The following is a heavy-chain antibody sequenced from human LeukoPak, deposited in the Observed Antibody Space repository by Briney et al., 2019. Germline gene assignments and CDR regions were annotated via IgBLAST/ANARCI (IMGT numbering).Heavy chain of an antibody. CDR2: ISDDGSNK. CDR1: GFIFNSYA. D-gene: IGHD2-2*01. J-gene: IGHJ4*02. CDR3: AKDADIVVSSYFDY. V-gene: IGHV3-30*04. Sequence: GGSLRLSCAASGFIFNSYAMHWVRQAPGKGLEWVAYISDDGSNKYYADFVKGRFTISRDNSKNNSKNTLYVQMNSLRAEDTAVYYCAKDADIVVSSYFDYWGQGTLVTVSS.